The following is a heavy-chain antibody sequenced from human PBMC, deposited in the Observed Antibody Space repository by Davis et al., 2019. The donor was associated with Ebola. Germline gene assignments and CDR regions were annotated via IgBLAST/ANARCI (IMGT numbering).Heavy chain of an antibody. CDR1: GGSISSGNW. CDR2: IYHSGST. CDR3: ARDYYDSSGYIWYFDL. V-gene: IGHV4-4*02. Sequence: MPSETLSLTCAVSGGSISSGNWWSWVRQPPGKGPEWIGEIYHSGSTNYNPSLTSRATISVDKTKNQFSLKLSSVTAADTAVYYCARDYYDSSGYIWYFDLWGRGTLVSVSS. J-gene: IGHJ2*01. D-gene: IGHD3-22*01.